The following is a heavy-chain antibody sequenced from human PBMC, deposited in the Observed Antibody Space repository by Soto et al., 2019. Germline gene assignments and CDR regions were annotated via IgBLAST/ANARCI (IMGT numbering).Heavy chain of an antibody. D-gene: IGHD3-16*01. V-gene: IGHV1-2*02. J-gene: IGHJ4*02. CDR3: ARDPIGGGAPYYFDY. CDR2: INPDTGGA. CDR1: GYTFTAYY. Sequence: QVQLVQSGAEVKKPGASVKVSCRAYGYTFTAYYLYWVRQTPGQGLEWMGGINPDTGGADIAPKFQGKITMTRATSINTAYMQLPRLTSDDTAVYYCARDPIGGGAPYYFDYWGQGTLVTVSS.